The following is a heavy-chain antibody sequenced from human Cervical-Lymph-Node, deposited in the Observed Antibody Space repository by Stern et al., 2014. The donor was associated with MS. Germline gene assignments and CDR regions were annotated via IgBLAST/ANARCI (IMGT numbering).Heavy chain of an antibody. D-gene: IGHD2-21*01. J-gene: IGHJ6*02. CDR1: GFSFSTYV. CDR3: ANHPTSYPLEFGDHVGYYGMDL. V-gene: IGHV3-23*04. Sequence: VQLVQSGGGLVQPGGSLRLSCEASGFSFSTYVMSWVRQAQGKGLQWVSVISSRGGIIDYADAVRGRFTISRDNSRNTLYLQMNSLRVEDTAVYYCANHPTSYPLEFGDHVGYYGMDLWGQGTTVTVS. CDR2: ISSRGGII.